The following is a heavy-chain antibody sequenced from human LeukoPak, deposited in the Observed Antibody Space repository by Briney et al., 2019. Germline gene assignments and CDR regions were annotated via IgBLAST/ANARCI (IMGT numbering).Heavy chain of an antibody. CDR1: GGSFSGYY. CDR2: INYSGST. V-gene: IGHV4-34*01. J-gene: IGHJ4*02. D-gene: IGHD2-21*02. CDR3: AKASCGGDCYTGNTFDY. Sequence: PSETLSLTCAVYGGSFSGYYWSWIRQPPGKGLEWIGEINYSGSTNYNPSLKSRVTISVDTSKNQFSLRLSSLTAADTAVYYCAKASCGGDCYTGNTFDYWGQGTLVTVSS.